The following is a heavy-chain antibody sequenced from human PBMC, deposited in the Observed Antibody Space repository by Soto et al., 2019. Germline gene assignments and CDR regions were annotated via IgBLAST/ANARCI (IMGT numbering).Heavy chain of an antibody. CDR3: ARDSSGRHDY. Sequence: SETLSLTCAVSGGSISSSNHYWDWIRQPPGKGPEWIGSIYYSGGTYYNASLKSRVTISVDTSKNQFFLKVNSVTAADTAVYFCARDSSGRHDYWGQGTPVTVSS. D-gene: IGHD3-22*01. CDR1: GGSISSSNHY. V-gene: IGHV4-39*02. CDR2: IYYSGGT. J-gene: IGHJ4*02.